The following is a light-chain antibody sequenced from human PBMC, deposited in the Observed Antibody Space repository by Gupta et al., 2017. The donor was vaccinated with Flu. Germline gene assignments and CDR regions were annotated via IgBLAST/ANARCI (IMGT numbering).Light chain of an antibody. J-gene: IGKJ4*01. CDR1: QSVLYSSNNKNY. CDR3: QQYYTTPS. V-gene: IGKV4-1*01. Sequence: DFVMTQSPDSLAVSLGERATIHCKSRQSVLYSSNNKNYLAWYQQKPGQPPKLLIYWASTRESGVPDRFSGSGSGTDFTLTISSLQAEDVAVYYCQQYYTTPSFGGGTKVEIK. CDR2: WAS.